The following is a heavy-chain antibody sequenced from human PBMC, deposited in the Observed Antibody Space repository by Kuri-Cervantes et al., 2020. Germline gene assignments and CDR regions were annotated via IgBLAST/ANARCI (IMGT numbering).Heavy chain of an antibody. CDR3: ARDPYSSGWYSVHYYDSSGYFDY. CDR1: GYTFTSYG. D-gene: IGHD3-22*01. CDR2: ISAYNGNT. J-gene: IGHJ4*02. V-gene: IGHV1-18*01. Sequence: ASVKVSCKASGYTFTSYGISWVRQAPGQGLEWMGWISAYNGNTNYAQKLQGRVTMTTDTSTSTAYMELRSLRSDDTAVYYCARDPYSSGWYSVHYYDSSGYFDYWGQGTLVTVSS.